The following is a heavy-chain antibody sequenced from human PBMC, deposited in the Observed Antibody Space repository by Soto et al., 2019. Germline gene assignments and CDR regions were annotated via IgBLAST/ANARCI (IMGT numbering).Heavy chain of an antibody. J-gene: IGHJ4*02. D-gene: IGHD2-15*01. CDR2: IKEDGSEK. CDR1: GFTLSYYW. CDR3: ARDCSGGSCYY. Sequence: GGSLRLSCAASGFTLSYYWMSWVRQAPGKGLEWVANIKEDGSEKYYVDSVKGRFTISRDNAKNSLYLQMNSLRVEDTAVYYCARDCSGGSCYYWGQGTLVTVSS. V-gene: IGHV3-7*01.